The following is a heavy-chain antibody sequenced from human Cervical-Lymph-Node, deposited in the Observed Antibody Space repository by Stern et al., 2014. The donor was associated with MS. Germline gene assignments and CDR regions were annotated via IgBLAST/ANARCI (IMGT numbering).Heavy chain of an antibody. J-gene: IGHJ4*02. D-gene: IGHD5-18*01. CDR3: ARGGHLWSLRGDY. CDR1: GFSISTSG. V-gene: IGHV3-30*03. Sequence: VHLVESGGGVVQPGASLRLSCAASGFSISTSGMHWVRQAPGKGLEWGAVISYDGNNQYHADSVKGRFTVSRDNSQNTLYLHLNSLRPGDTAVYYCARGGHLWSLRGDYWGQGTLVIVSS. CDR2: ISYDGNNQ.